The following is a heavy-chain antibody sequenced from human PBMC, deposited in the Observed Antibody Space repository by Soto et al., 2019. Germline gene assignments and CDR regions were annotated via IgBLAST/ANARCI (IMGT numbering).Heavy chain of an antibody. CDR2: ISAYNGNT. CDR3: AREIGDSGCYYYYGMGV. J-gene: IGHJ6*02. CDR1: GYTFTSYG. V-gene: IGHV1-18*04. Sequence: ASVKVSCKASGYTFTSYGISWVRQAPGQGLEWMGWISAYNGNTNYAQKLQGRVTMTTDTSTSTAYMELRSLRSDDTAVYYCAREIGDSGCYYYYGMGVWGQGTTVTVSS. D-gene: IGHD1-26*01.